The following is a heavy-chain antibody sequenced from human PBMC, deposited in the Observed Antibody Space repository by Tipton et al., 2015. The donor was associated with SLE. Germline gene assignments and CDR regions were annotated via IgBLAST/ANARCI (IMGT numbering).Heavy chain of an antibody. V-gene: IGHV3-66*02. J-gene: IGHJ4*02. Sequence: SLRLSCAASGFTVSSNYMSWVRQAPGKGLEWVSVIYSGGSTYYADSVKGRFTISRDNSKNTLCLQMNSLRAEDTAVYYCATSIAADYWGQGTLVTVSS. CDR3: ATSIAADY. CDR1: GFTVSSNY. CDR2: IYSGGST. D-gene: IGHD6-6*01.